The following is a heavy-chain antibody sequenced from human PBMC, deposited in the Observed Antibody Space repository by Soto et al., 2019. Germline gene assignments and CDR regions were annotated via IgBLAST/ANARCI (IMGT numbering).Heavy chain of an antibody. Sequence: QIRLVQSGAEVGEPGSSVRVSCKASGYTFGRFNINWVRQAPGEGLEWMGGIRPISDTTNYAQKFQGRVTFTADASTDTVYMELSSLRSEDTAMYYCARDPSTENKLIGVWFDPWGQGTLVTVSS. V-gene: IGHV1-69*01. CDR1: GYTFGRFN. J-gene: IGHJ5*02. CDR3: ARDPSTENKLIGVWFDP. D-gene: IGHD4-4*01. CDR2: IRPISDTT.